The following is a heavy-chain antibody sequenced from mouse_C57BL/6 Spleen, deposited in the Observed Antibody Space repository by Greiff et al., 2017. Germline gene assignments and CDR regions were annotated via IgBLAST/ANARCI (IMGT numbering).Heavy chain of an antibody. V-gene: IGHV5-17*01. J-gene: IGHJ1*03. CDR1: GFTFSDYG. CDR2: ISSGSSTI. D-gene: IGHD1-1*01. Sequence: EVQGVESGGGLVKPGGSLKLSCAASGFTFSDYGMHWVRQAPEKGLEWVAYISSGSSTIYYADTVKGRFTISRDNAKNTLFLQMTSLRSEDTAMYYCASEGGVTTVVATDWYFDVWGTGTTVTVSS. CDR3: ASEGGVTTVVATDWYFDV.